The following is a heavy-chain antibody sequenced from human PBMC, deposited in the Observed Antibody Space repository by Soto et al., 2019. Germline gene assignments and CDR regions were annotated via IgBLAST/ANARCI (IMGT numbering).Heavy chain of an antibody. V-gene: IGHV1-3*01. J-gene: IGHJ4*02. CDR1: GYTFTSYA. Sequence: QVQLVQSGAEVKKPGASVKVSCKASGYTFTSYAMHWVRQAPGQRLEWMGWINAGNGNTKYSQKFQGRVTITRDTCASTADMELRSLRYEDTAVYYCGRGDSSGWCYLDYWGQGTLVTVSS. CDR3: GRGDSSGWCYLDY. CDR2: INAGNGNT. D-gene: IGHD6-13*01.